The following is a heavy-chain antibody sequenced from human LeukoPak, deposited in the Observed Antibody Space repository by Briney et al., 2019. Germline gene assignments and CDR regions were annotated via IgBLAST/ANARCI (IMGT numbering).Heavy chain of an antibody. D-gene: IGHD3-22*01. CDR1: GYTFTSYG. V-gene: IGHV1-18*01. CDR2: ISAYNGNT. J-gene: IGHJ5*02. CDR3: ARDYYDSSGYYYRTWFDP. Sequence: ASVKVSSKASGYTFTSYGISWVRQAPGQGLEWMGWISAYNGNTNYAQKLQGRVTMTTDTSTSTAYMELRSLRSDDTAVYYCARDYYDSSGYYYRTWFDPWGQGTLVTVSS.